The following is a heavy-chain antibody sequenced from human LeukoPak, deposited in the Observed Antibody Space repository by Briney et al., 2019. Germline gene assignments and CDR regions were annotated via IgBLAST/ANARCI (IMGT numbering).Heavy chain of an antibody. CDR1: GGSTSSYY. D-gene: IGHD6-13*01. CDR3: ARGLMMAVAGRGEFHY. Sequence: KPSETLSLTCTVSGGSTSSYYWSWIRQPPGKGLEGIGYIYYSGSTNYNPSRKSRVTISVDTSKKQFSLKLSSVTAADTAVYYCARGLMMAVAGRGEFHYWGQGTLVTVSS. CDR2: IYYSGST. V-gene: IGHV4-59*13. J-gene: IGHJ4*02.